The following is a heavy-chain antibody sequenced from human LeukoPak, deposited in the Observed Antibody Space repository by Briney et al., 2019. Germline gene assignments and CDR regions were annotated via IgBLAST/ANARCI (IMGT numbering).Heavy chain of an antibody. CDR1: GFTFRNYA. V-gene: IGHV3-23*01. CDR2: ISGNGFDT. Sequence: PGGSLRLSCAASGFTFRNYAMIWVRQAPGKGLEWVSAISGNGFDTYYADSVKGRFSISRDNSRDKLFLEVNSLRVEDTAVYYCGKDPNGDYIGAFDMWGQGTMVTVSP. J-gene: IGHJ3*02. CDR3: GKDPNGDYIGAFDM. D-gene: IGHD4-17*01.